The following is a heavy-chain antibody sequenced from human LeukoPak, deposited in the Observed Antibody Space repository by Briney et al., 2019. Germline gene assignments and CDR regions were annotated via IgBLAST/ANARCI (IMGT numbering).Heavy chain of an antibody. CDR3: VRSLPGTLLRGYGMDV. V-gene: IGHV5-51*01. Sequence: AGASLQISCQTSGSTFTSYWIGWVRPPPGKGLECMGVIFPRDSDVRYSPSFQGQVTISADKSTNTSYLHWGSLKASDSAMYYGVRSLPGTLLRGYGMDVWGPGTTVTVS. D-gene: IGHD3-10*01. J-gene: IGHJ6*02. CDR2: IFPRDSDV. CDR1: GSTFTSYW.